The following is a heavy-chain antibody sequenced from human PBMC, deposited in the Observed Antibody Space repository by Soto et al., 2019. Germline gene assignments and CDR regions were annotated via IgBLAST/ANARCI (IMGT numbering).Heavy chain of an antibody. CDR3: AGIYSGSPGGTLRY. D-gene: IGHD1-26*01. CDR1: GGSISSGGYY. V-gene: IGHV4-31*01. CDR2: IYYSGST. Sequence: QVQLQESGPGLVKPSQTLSLTCTVSGGSISSGGYYWSWIRQHPGKGLEWIGYIYYSGSTYYNPSLMSLVTISVDTSKNEFSLKLSSVTAADTAVYYCAGIYSGSPGGTLRYWGQGTLVTVSS. J-gene: IGHJ4*02.